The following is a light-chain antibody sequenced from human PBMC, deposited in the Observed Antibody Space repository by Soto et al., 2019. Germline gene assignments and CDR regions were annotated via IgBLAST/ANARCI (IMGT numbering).Light chain of an antibody. Sequence: QSVLTQPPSASGTPGRRVTSPCFGRSSKTGSNTVNWYKQVPRTAPKLLIYSNNQRPSGVPDRFSGSKSGTSVSLAISGLQSEDEADYYCAAWDDSLNGVVLGGGTKLTVL. V-gene: IGLV1-44*01. CDR2: SNN. CDR3: AAWDDSLNGVV. J-gene: IGLJ2*01. CDR1: SSKTGSNT.